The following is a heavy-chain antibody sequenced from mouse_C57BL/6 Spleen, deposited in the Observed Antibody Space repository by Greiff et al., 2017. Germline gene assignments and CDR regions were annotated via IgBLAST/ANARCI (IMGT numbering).Heavy chain of an antibody. J-gene: IGHJ2*01. CDR2: INPNYGTT. CDR3: ASYGSSYPSFDY. D-gene: IGHD1-1*01. V-gene: IGHV1-39*01. Sequence: EVKLVESGPELVKPGASVKISCKASGYSFTDYNMNWVKQSNGKSLEWIGVINPNYGTTSYNQKFKGKATLTVDQSSSTAYMQLNSLTSDDSAVYYCASYGSSYPSFDYWGQGTTLTVSS. CDR1: GYSFTDYN.